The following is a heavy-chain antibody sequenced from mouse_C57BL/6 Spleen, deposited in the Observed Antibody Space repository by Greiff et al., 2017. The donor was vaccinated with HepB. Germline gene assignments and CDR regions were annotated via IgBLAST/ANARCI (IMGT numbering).Heavy chain of an antibody. CDR1: GYTFTSYW. V-gene: IGHV1-61*01. J-gene: IGHJ3*01. D-gene: IGHD2-1*01. CDR2: IYPSDSET. CDR3: ARGIYYGNLAWFAY. Sequence: VQLQQSGAELAKPGASVKLSCKASGYTFTSYWMHWVKQRPGQGLEWIGNIYPSDSETHYNQKFKDKATLTVDKSSSTAYMQLSSLTSEDSAVYYCARGIYYGNLAWFAYWGQGTLVTVSA.